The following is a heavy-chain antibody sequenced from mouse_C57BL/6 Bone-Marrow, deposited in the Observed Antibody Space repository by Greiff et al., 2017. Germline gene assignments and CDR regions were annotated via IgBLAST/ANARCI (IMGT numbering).Heavy chain of an antibody. CDR1: GYTFTSYG. Sequence: QVQLQQSGAELARPGASVKLSCKASGYTFTSYGISWVKQRTGQGLEWIGEIYPRSGNTYYNEKFKGKATLTADKSSSTAYMELRSLTSEDSAVYFGARSYYCGSSPFAYGGQGTLVTVSA. CDR2: IYPRSGNT. D-gene: IGHD1-1*01. J-gene: IGHJ3*01. V-gene: IGHV1-81*01. CDR3: ARSYYCGSSPFAY.